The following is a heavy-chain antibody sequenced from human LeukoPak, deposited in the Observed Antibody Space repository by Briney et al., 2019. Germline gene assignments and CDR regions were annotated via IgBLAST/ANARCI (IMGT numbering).Heavy chain of an antibody. CDR3: AREGYYDSSGYYWTTRNYFDY. Sequence: NAGGSLRLSCAASGFTFSSYSMNWVRQAPGKGLEWVSSISSSSSYIYYADSVKGRFTISRDNAKNSLYLQMNSVRAEDTAVYYCAREGYYDSSGYYWTTRNYFDYWGQGTLVTVSS. V-gene: IGHV3-21*01. CDR2: ISSSSSYI. J-gene: IGHJ4*02. CDR1: GFTFSSYS. D-gene: IGHD3-22*01.